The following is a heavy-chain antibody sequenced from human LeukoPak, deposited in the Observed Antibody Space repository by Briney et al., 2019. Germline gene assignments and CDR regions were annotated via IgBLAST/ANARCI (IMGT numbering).Heavy chain of an antibody. CDR1: GGSISSGSYY. V-gene: IGHV4-61*02. CDR2: IYTSGST. Sequence: RASETLSLTCTVSGGSISSGSYYWSWIRQPAGKGLEWIGRIYTSGSTNYNPSLKSRVTISVDTSKNQFSLKPSSVTAADTAVYYCARGYGSGSYYSNNWFDPWGQGTLVTVSS. J-gene: IGHJ5*02. D-gene: IGHD3-10*01. CDR3: ARGYGSGSYYSNNWFDP.